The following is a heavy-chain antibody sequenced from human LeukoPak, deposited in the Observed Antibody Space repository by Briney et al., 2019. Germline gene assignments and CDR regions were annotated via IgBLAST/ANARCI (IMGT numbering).Heavy chain of an antibody. V-gene: IGHV4-31*03. CDR3: ARGPMGGAWPSDY. J-gene: IGHJ4*02. D-gene: IGHD3-10*01. CDR1: GGSISSGGYY. Sequence: SETLSLTCTVSGGSISSGGYYWSWIRQHPGKGLEWIGYIYYSGVTYYNPSLESRLTISVDTSKNQFSLKLTSMTAADTAVYYCARGPMGGAWPSDYWGQGTLVTVSS. CDR2: IYYSGVT.